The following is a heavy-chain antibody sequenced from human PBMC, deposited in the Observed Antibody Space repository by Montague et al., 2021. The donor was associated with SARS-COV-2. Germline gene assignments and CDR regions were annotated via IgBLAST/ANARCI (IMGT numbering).Heavy chain of an antibody. CDR1: GDSISSSNYY. CDR2: FYYRGST. CDR3: ARHVYDILTGYYTYGYFDL. J-gene: IGHJ2*01. D-gene: IGHD3-9*01. Sequence: SETLSLTCTVSGDSISSSNYYWSWLRQPPGKGLDWIGCFYYRGSTYYTPSLKSRVTISVDTTMNHFSLKLSSVTAADTAAYYCARHVYDILTGYYTYGYFDLWGRGTLVTVSS. V-gene: IGHV4-39*01.